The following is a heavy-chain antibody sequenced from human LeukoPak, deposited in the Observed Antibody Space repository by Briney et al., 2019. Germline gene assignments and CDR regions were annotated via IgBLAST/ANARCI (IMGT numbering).Heavy chain of an antibody. V-gene: IGHV4-59*01. J-gene: IGHJ4*02. CDR1: GGCISRFY. CDR2: VSYSGST. D-gene: IGHD6-19*01. CDR3: ARGYSSGWVDY. Sequence: SETLPLTWDVSGGCISRFYCSWIRQPPERGLDWIGYVSYSGSTNYNPSLKSRVTISVDTSTNRFSLRLYSVTAADTAVYYCARGYSSGWVDYWGQGTLVTVSS.